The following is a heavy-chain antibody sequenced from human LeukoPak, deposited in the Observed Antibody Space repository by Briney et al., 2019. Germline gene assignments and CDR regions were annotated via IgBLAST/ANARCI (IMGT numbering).Heavy chain of an antibody. CDR3: ARASVESGGAFDV. V-gene: IGHV4-59*01. CDR1: GGSISSYY. CDR2: IYYSGST. Sequence: PSETLSLTCTVSGGSISSYYWSWIRQPPGKGLEWIGYIYYSGSTNYNPSLQSRISTSQDTSKNEFYLNLTSVTAADTAIYYCARASVESGGAFDVWGQGTLVTVSS. D-gene: IGHD2-15*01. J-gene: IGHJ3*01.